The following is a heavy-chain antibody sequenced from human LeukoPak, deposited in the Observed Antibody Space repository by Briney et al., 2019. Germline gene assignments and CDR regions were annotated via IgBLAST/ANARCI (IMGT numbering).Heavy chain of an antibody. J-gene: IGHJ4*02. V-gene: IGHV3-66*01. CDR3: ARDTPSPYSSSWYFDY. D-gene: IGHD6-13*01. CDR1: GFTVSSNY. Sequence: GGSLRLSCAASGFTVSSNYMSWVRQAPGKGLEWVSVIYSGGSTYYADFVKGRFTISRDNSKNTLYLQMNSLRAEDTAVYYCARDTPSPYSSSWYFDYWGQGTLVTVSS. CDR2: IYSGGST.